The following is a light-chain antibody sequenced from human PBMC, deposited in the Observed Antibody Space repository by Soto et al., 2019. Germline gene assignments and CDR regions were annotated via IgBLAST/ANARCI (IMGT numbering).Light chain of an antibody. J-gene: IGLJ7*01. CDR2: DTY. CDR1: SFNVGNNY. Sequence: QSVLTQPPSVSAAPGQKVTLSCSGRSFNVGNNYVCWYQQVAGTAPKLLIYDTYKRPSGIPDRFSGSKSGTLATLGITGLQTGYEAYYHCASWDSSVSGVVFGGGTQLTVL. CDR3: ASWDSSVSGVV. V-gene: IGLV1-51*01.